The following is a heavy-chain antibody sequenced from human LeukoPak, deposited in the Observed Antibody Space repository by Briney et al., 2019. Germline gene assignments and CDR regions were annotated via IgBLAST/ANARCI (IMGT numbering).Heavy chain of an antibody. D-gene: IGHD4/OR15-4a*01. CDR1: GFTVSSNS. V-gene: IGHV3-53*01. CDR3: ARRAGAYSHPYDY. Sequence: PGESLRLSCVVSGFTVSSNSMSWVRQAPGKGLEWVSFIYSDNTHYSDSVKGRFTISRDNSKNTLYLQMNSLRAEDTAVYYCARRAGAYSHPYDYWGQGTLVTVSS. CDR2: IYSDNT. J-gene: IGHJ4*02.